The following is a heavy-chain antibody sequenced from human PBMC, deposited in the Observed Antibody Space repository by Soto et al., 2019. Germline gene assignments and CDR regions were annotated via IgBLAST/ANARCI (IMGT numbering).Heavy chain of an antibody. D-gene: IGHD4-17*01. Sequence: SETLSLTCTVSGGSISGSSYYWGWIRQPPGKGLEWIGSIYYSGSTYYNPSLKSRVTISVDTSKNQFSLKLSSVTAADTAVYYCARARRAFGTTVTTRVYYGMDVWGQGTTVTVSS. CDR3: ARARRAFGTTVTTRVYYGMDV. J-gene: IGHJ6*02. CDR2: IYYSGST. V-gene: IGHV4-39*01. CDR1: GGSISGSSYY.